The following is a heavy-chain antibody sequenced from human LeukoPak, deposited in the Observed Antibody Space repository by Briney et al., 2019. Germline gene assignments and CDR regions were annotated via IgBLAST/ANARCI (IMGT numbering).Heavy chain of an antibody. J-gene: IGHJ5*02. D-gene: IGHD6-13*01. CDR2: IYPRDSEI. CDR1: GSLFSTYW. CDR3: ARPAYSSSLSSHFDP. Sequence: GGSLQISCEGSGSLFSTYWIAWVRQMPGKGLEWMGSIYPRDSEIRYSPSFQGQVTISADNSISTAYLQWSSLKASDTAMYYCARPAYSSSLSSHFDPWGQGTLVTVSS. V-gene: IGHV5-51*01.